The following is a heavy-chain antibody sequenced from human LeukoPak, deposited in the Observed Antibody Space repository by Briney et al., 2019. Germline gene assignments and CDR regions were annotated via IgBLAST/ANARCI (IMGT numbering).Heavy chain of an antibody. CDR3: ARDWGSGQSRPLGYFDY. J-gene: IGHJ4*02. CDR1: GGSISGWY. Sequence: SSETLSLTCTVSGGSISGWYWSWIRQPPGKGLEWIGYIYGSGYTNYNPSLKSRVTMSIDTSKNHFSLKLTSVTAADTAVYYCARDWGSGQSRPLGYFDYWGQGTLVTVSS. CDR2: IYGSGYT. D-gene: IGHD3-16*01. V-gene: IGHV4-59*01.